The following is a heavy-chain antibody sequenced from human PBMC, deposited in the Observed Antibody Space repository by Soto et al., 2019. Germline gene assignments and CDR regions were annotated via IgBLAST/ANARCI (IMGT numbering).Heavy chain of an antibody. J-gene: IGHJ4*02. CDR2: IIPIFSKT. D-gene: IGHD7-27*01. Sequence: QVQLVQSGAEVKELGSSVKVSCKTSGGTFTTSSFVWVRQGPGQGLEWMGGIIPIFSKTNFAPKFQGRVTFTADESTRTVYMDLSSLRSEDTAIYYCATDVVLSTGGDSWGQGTLVTVSS. CDR3: ATDVVLSTGGDS. V-gene: IGHV1-69*01. CDR1: GGTFTTSS.